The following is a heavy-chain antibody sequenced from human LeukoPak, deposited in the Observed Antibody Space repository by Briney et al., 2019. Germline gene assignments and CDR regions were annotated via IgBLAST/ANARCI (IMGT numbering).Heavy chain of an antibody. CDR2: INPNSGGT. J-gene: IGHJ5*02. V-gene: IGHV1-2*06. CDR1: GYTLTAYY. CDR3: ARGYCSGGTCYLVENWLDP. D-gene: IGHD2-15*01. Sequence: ASVKVSCKASGYTLTAYYIYWVRQAPGQGLEWMGRINPNSGGTDYAQNFKGRVTMTRDTSISTAYMELSRLRSDDTAVYYCARGYCSGGTCYLVENWLDPWGQGTLVTVSS.